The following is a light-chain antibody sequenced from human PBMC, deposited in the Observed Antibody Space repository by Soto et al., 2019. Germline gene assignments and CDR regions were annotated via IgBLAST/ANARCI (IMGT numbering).Light chain of an antibody. J-gene: IGKJ1*01. V-gene: IGKV3-11*01. CDR1: QSVSSY. CDR2: DSS. CDR3: QQRSNWPPT. Sequence: EIVLTQSPGTLSLSPGERATVSCRASQSVSSYLAWHQQKPGQAPRLLIYDSSNRATGIPARFSGSGSGTDFTLTISSLEPEDFAVYYCQQRSNWPPTFGQGTKVEIK.